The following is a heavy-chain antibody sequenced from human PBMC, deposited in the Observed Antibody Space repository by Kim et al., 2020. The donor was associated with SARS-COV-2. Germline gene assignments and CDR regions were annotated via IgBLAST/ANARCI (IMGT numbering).Heavy chain of an antibody. Sequence: GGSLRLSCGASGFTFSMSAMAWVRQAPGKGLEWISGISGSGSSTYYADSVKGRFTISRDNSKNTLYLKMNSLRAEDTAVYYCAKEEQQLVKYWGQGTLVTVSS. J-gene: IGHJ4*02. CDR1: GFTFSMSA. V-gene: IGHV3-23*01. CDR2: ISGSGSST. D-gene: IGHD6-13*01. CDR3: AKEEQQLVKY.